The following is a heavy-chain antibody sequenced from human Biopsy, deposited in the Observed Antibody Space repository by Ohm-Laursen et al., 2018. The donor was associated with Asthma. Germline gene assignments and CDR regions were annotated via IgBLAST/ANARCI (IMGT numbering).Heavy chain of an antibody. D-gene: IGHD2-2*01. V-gene: IGHV1-69*13. CDR2: INSVIGTT. Sequence: ASVKVSCKSLGGTFNTYVIGWVRQAPGQGLEWMGGINSVIGTTTYPQKFQDRVTITADDSTSTVYMELSSLRSEDTVVYYCARKAGSCISRTCYSLDFWGQGTLVTVSS. CDR1: GGTFNTYV. CDR3: ARKAGSCISRTCYSLDF. J-gene: IGHJ4*02.